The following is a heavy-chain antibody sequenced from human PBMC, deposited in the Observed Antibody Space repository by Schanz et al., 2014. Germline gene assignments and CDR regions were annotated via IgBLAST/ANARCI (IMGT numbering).Heavy chain of an antibody. D-gene: IGHD6-13*01. Sequence: EVQLAESGGGLVQPGGSLRLSCAASTFTFSIDWMSWVRQAPGKGLEWVANIKEDGSVKDYVDSVEGRFTISRDNAKRSLFLQMNSLRVEDTAVYFCVSQTGSPNYWGQGTLVTVSS. CDR2: IKEDGSVK. CDR1: TFTFSIDW. J-gene: IGHJ4*02. CDR3: VSQTGSPNY. V-gene: IGHV3-7*02.